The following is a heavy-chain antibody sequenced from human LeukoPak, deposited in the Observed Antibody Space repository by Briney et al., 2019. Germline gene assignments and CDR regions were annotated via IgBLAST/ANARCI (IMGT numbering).Heavy chain of an antibody. Sequence: SETLSLTCTVSGGPISGSSFYWRWIRQPPGKGLEWIGSSFYTGTTYFNPSLKSRVTISVDTSKNQFSLKLSSVTAADTAVYYCARERMVYGIRGEFVSWGPGTLVSVSS. CDR2: SFYTGTT. CDR3: ARERMVYGIRGEFVS. V-gene: IGHV4-39*07. CDR1: GGPISGSSFY. J-gene: IGHJ4*02. D-gene: IGHD2-8*01.